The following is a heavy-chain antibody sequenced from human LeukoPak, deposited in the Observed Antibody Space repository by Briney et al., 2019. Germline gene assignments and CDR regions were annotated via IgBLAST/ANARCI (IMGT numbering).Heavy chain of an antibody. CDR1: GYSISSGYY. J-gene: IGHJ4*02. D-gene: IGHD3-22*01. CDR3: ARDREGQTYYYDSSGYSILY. V-gene: IGHV4-38-2*02. CDR2: IYHSGST. Sequence: NPSETLSLNCTVAGYSISSGYYWGWIRQPPGKGLEWIGSIYHSGSTYYNPSLKSRVTISVDTSKNQISLKLSSVTAADTAVYYCARDREGQTYYYDSSGYSILYWGQGTLVTVSS.